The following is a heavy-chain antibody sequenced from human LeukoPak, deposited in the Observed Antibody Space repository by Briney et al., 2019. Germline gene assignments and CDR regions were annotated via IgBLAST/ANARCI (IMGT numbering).Heavy chain of an antibody. CDR2: IIPIFGTA. D-gene: IGHD3-3*01. J-gene: IGHJ4*02. Sequence: SVKVSCKASGGTFSSCAISWVRQAPGQGLEWMGGIIPIFGTANYAQKFQGRVTITADKSTSTAYMELSSLRSEDTAVYYCAKGAYDFWSGYLGCSGGSCYGVYFDYWGQGTLVTVSS. V-gene: IGHV1-69*06. CDR3: AKGAYDFWSGYLGCSGGSCYGVYFDY. CDR1: GGTFSSCA.